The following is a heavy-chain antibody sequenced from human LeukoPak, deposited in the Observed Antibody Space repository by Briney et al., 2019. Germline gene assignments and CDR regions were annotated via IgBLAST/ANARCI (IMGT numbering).Heavy chain of an antibody. Sequence: GGSLRLSCEASGFTFSSYAMSWVRQAPGKGLEWVSPGKGLEWVSGISGSGGTTYYADSVKGRFTISRDNPKNTLNLQMNSLRDEDTAVYYCAKTWSGSYLDYWGLGTLVTVSA. CDR1: GFTFSSYA. CDR2: ISGSGGTT. V-gene: IGHV3-23*01. J-gene: IGHJ4*02. D-gene: IGHD3-3*01. CDR3: AKTWSGSYLDY.